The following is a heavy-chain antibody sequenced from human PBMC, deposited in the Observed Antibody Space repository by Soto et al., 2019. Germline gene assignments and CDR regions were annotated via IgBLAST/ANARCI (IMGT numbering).Heavy chain of an antibody. CDR2: ISSSSSTI. Sequence: EVQLVESGGGLVQTGGSLRLSCAASGFTFSSYSMNWVRQAPGKGLEWVSYISSSSSTIYYADSVKGRFTISRDNAKNSLYLQMNSLRAEDTAVYHCARGAYYYDSSGLSYWGQGTLVTVSS. CDR3: ARGAYYYDSSGLSY. D-gene: IGHD3-22*01. V-gene: IGHV3-48*01. CDR1: GFTFSSYS. J-gene: IGHJ4*02.